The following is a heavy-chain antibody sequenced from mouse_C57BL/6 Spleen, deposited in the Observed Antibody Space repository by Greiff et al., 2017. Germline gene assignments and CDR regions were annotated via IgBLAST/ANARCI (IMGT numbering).Heavy chain of an antibody. D-gene: IGHD1-1*01. CDR2: IYPGDGDT. CDR1: GYAFSSSW. V-gene: IGHV1-82*01. Sequence: VKLQESGPELVKPGASVKISCKASGYAFSSSWMNWVKQRPGKGLEWIGRIYPGDGDTNYNGKFKGKATLTADKSSSTAYMQLSSLTSEDSAVYFCARYDGSSPWVAYWGQGTLVTVSA. J-gene: IGHJ3*01. CDR3: ARYDGSSPWVAY.